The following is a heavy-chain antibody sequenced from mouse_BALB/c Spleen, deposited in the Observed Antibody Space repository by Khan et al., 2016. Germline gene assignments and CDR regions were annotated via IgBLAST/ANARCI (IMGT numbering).Heavy chain of an antibody. CDR3: ARRGNYDGFYFDY. D-gene: IGHD2-4*01. Sequence: EVQLQESGPGLVKPSQSLSLTCAITGYSITSDYTWNWIRQFPGNKLEWMGYIRYSGGTSYNPSLKSRISITRDTSKNQFFLQLNSVTTEDTVTYYCARRGNYDGFYFDYWGQGTTLTVSS. CDR1: GYSITSDYT. J-gene: IGHJ2*01. CDR2: IRYSGGT. V-gene: IGHV3-2*02.